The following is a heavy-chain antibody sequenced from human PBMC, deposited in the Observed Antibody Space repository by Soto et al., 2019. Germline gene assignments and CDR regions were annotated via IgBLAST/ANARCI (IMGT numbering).Heavy chain of an antibody. CDR3: ARQGGGPLIAGDSSGYYFDY. Sequence: SETLSLTCTVSGGSISSSSYYWGWIRQPPGKGLEWIGSIYYSGSTYYNPSLKSRVTISVDTSKNQFSLKLSSVTAADTAVYYCARQGGGPLIAGDSSGYYFDYWGQGTLVTVSS. CDR2: IYYSGST. D-gene: IGHD3-22*01. V-gene: IGHV4-39*01. CDR1: GGSISSSSYY. J-gene: IGHJ4*02.